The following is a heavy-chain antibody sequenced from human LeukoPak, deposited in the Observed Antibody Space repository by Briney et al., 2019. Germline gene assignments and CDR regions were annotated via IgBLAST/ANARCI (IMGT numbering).Heavy chain of an antibody. V-gene: IGHV3-64D*06. CDR3: VRGTGY. J-gene: IGHJ4*02. CDR1: GFTFSTYV. Sequence: PGGSLRLSCSVSGFTFSTYVMRWVRQAPGKGLEYVSAISSNGDNKYYADSVKGRFTISRDNSKITLYLQMGSLRADYTAVYYCVRGTGYWGQGTLVTVSS. CDR2: ISSNGDNK.